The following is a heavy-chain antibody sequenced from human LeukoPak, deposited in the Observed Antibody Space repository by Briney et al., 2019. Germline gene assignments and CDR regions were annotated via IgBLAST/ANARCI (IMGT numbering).Heavy chain of an antibody. CDR2: ISYDGSYD. CDR1: GFTLSGYV. CDR3: ARAPSGYTNSWYDY. V-gene: IGHV3-30*03. J-gene: IGHJ4*02. D-gene: IGHD6-13*01. Sequence: HPGGSLRLSCEASGFTLSGYVIHWVRQAPGKGLEWVAVISYDGSYDRYGDSVMGRFTISRDNSKNTLYLQMDSLRTEDTAVYFCARAPSGYTNSWYDYWGQGTLVTVSS.